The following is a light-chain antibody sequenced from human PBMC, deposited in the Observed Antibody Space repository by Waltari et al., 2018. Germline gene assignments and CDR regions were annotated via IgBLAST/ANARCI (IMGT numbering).Light chain of an antibody. J-gene: IGLJ3*02. V-gene: IGLV1-47*01. Sequence: QSVLTQPPSASGTPGQRVTISCSGSISNLGTNYVYWYQQFPGTAPKLLIQRNNQRPSGFPDRFSGSKPGTSASLAISGLRSEDEADYYCASWDDSLSVGVFGGGTKLTVL. CDR1: ISNLGTNY. CDR2: RNN. CDR3: ASWDDSLSVGV.